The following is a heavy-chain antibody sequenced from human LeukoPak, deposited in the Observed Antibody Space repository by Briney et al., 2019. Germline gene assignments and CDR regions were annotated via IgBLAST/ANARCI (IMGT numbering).Heavy chain of an antibody. CDR3: ARDSPLGCSGGSCYVTSGSWFDP. CDR2: MNPNSGNT. D-gene: IGHD2-15*01. Sequence: ASVKVSCKASAYTFTSYDINWVRQSTGQGLEWMGWMNPNSGNTGYAQKFQGRVTMTRNTSISTAYMELSSLRSEDTAVYYCARDSPLGCSGGSCYVTSGSWFDPWGQGTLVTVSS. CDR1: AYTFTSYD. J-gene: IGHJ5*02. V-gene: IGHV1-8*01.